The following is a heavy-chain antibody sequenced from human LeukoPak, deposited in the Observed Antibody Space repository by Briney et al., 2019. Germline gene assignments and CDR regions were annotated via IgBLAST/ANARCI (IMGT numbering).Heavy chain of an antibody. V-gene: IGHV1-46*01. CDR1: GYTFTSYY. D-gene: IGHD4-23*01. J-gene: IGHJ5*02. Sequence: VKVSCKASGYTFTSYYMHWVRQAPGQGLEWMGIINPSGGSTSYAQKFQGRVTMTRDMSTSTDYMELSSLRSENTAVYYCARDNSVEDTAWWFDPWGQGTLVTVSS. CDR3: ARDNSVEDTAWWFDP. CDR2: INPSGGST.